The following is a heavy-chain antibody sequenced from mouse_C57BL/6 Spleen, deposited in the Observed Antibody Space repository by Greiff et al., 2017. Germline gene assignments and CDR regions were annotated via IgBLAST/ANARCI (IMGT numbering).Heavy chain of an antibody. Sequence: EVKLVESGGGLVQPGGSMKLSCVASGFTFSNYWMNWVRQSPEKGLEWVAQIRLKSDNYATHYAESVKGRFTISRDDSKSSVYLQMNNLRAEDTGIYYCTGDSNLCYFDYWGQGTTLTVSS. V-gene: IGHV6-3*01. CDR3: TGDSNLCYFDY. D-gene: IGHD2-5*01. CDR2: IRLKSDNYAT. CDR1: GFTFSNYW. J-gene: IGHJ2*01.